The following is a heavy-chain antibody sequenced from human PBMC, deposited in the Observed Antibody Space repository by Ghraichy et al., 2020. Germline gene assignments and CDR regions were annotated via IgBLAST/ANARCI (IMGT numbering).Heavy chain of an antibody. CDR3: ARGRYYGSGSYYSSPDY. D-gene: IGHD3-10*01. CDR2: IWYDGSNK. CDR1: GFTFSSYG. J-gene: IGHJ4*02. V-gene: IGHV3-33*01. Sequence: GGSLRLSCAASGFTFSSYGMHWVRQAPGKGLEWVAVIWYDGSNKYYADSMKGRFTISRDNSKNTLYLQMNSLRAEDTAVYYCARGRYYGSGSYYSSPDYWGQGTLVTVSS.